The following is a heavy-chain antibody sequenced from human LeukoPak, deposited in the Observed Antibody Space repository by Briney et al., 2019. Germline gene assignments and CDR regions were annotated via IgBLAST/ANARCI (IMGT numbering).Heavy chain of an antibody. D-gene: IGHD3-3*01. Sequence: PSETLSLTCAVYGGSFSGHYWSWIRQPPGKGLEWVGEINHSGSTNYNPSLESRVTISVDTSKNHFSLKLSSVTAADTAVYDCASGQYYDLWSGYYVDWGQGTLVTVSA. V-gene: IGHV4-34*01. CDR3: ASGQYYDLWSGYYVD. J-gene: IGHJ4*02. CDR1: GGSFSGHY. CDR2: INHSGST.